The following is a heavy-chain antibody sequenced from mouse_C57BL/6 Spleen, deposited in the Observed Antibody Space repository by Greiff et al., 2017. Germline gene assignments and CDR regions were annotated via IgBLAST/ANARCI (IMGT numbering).Heavy chain of an antibody. CDR1: GYTFTSYW. CDR2: IDPSDSYT. J-gene: IGHJ2*01. Sequence: QVQLQQPGAELVMPGASVKLSCKASGYTFTSYWMHWVKQRPGQGLEWIGEIDPSDSYTNYNQKFKGKSTLTVDKSSSTAYMQLSSLTSEDSAVYYCARSRQLRGGDYWGQGTTLTVSS. V-gene: IGHV1-69*01. CDR3: ARSRQLRGGDY. D-gene: IGHD3-2*02.